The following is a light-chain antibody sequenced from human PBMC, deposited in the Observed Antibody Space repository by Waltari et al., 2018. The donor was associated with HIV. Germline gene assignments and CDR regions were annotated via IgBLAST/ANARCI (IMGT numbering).Light chain of an antibody. V-gene: IGKV2-28*01. CDR3: MQALQTPYT. J-gene: IGKJ2*01. CDR1: QSLLHSSGYQY. Sequence: DIVMTQSPLSLPVTPGEPASISCSSSQSLLHSSGYQYLDWYVQKPGQSPQVLIYVAANRASGVPDRFSGSGSGIDFTRKISRVEAEDVGVYYCMQALQTPYTFGRGTKLEIK. CDR2: VAA.